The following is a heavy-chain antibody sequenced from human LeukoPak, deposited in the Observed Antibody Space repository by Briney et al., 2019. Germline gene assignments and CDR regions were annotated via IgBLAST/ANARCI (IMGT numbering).Heavy chain of an antibody. CDR1: GYSISSGYY. V-gene: IGHV4-38-2*02. CDR3: ARVHRDGYNLQNYYYYMDV. CDR2: IYHSGCT. J-gene: IGHJ6*03. D-gene: IGHD5-24*01. Sequence: SETLSLTCTVSGYSISSGYYWGWIRQPPGKGLEWIGSIYHSGCTYYNPSLKSRVTISVDTSKNQFSLKLSSVTAADTAVYYCARVHRDGYNLQNYYYYMDVWGKGTTVTVSS.